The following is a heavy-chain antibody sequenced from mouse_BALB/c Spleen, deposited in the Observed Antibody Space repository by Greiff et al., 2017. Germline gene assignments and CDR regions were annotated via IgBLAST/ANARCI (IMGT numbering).Heavy chain of an antibody. CDR2: ISDGGSYT. V-gene: IGHV5-4*02. J-gene: IGHJ2*01. CDR3: ARAPYGNYGFDY. CDR1: GFTFSDYY. Sequence: EVQVVESGGGLVKPGGSLKLSCAASGFTFSDYYMYWVRQTPEKRLEWVATISDGGSYTYYPDSVKGRFTISRDNAKNNLYLQMSSLKSEDTAMYYCARAPYGNYGFDYWGQGTTLTVSS. D-gene: IGHD2-1*01.